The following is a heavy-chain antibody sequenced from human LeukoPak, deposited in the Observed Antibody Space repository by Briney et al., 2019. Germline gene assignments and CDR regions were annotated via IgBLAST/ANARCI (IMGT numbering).Heavy chain of an antibody. V-gene: IGHV3-21*01. J-gene: IGHJ4*02. D-gene: IGHD3-10*01. Sequence: GGSLRLSCAASGFTFSSYSMNWVRQAPGKGLEWVSSISSSSSYIYYADSVKGRFTISRDNAKNSLYLQMNSLRAEDTAVYYCARAFTMVRGASYFDYWGQGTLVTVSS. CDR1: GFTFSSYS. CDR3: ARAFTMVRGASYFDY. CDR2: ISSSSSYI.